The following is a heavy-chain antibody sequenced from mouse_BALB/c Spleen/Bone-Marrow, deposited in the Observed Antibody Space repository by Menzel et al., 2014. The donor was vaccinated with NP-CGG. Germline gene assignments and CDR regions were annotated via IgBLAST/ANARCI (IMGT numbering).Heavy chain of an antibody. D-gene: IGHD1-1*01. CDR1: GYTFTSYW. CDR2: INPSTGYT. CDR3: ARLTTVVPYDY. Sequence: VQLQESGAELAKPGASVKMSCKASGYTFTSYWMHWVKQRPGQGLEWIGYINPSTGYTEYNQKFKDKATLTADKSSSTAYMQLSSLTSEDSAVYYCARLTTVVPYDYWGQGTTLTGSS. J-gene: IGHJ2*01. V-gene: IGHV1-7*01.